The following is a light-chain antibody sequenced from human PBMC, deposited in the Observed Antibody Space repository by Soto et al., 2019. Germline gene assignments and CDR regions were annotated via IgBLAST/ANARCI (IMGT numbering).Light chain of an antibody. CDR2: GAS. CDR3: QYSVSSPPLYF. CDR1: QSVSTCC. V-gene: IGKV3-20*01. Sequence: EIVLTQSPGTLSLSPGERATLSCRASQSVSTCCLAWYQQKPGQAPRLLIYGASNRATGIPDKFSGSVSGTDCTLTISRLEPEDFAVYYCQYSVSSPPLYFFGQGTKLEI. J-gene: IGKJ2*01.